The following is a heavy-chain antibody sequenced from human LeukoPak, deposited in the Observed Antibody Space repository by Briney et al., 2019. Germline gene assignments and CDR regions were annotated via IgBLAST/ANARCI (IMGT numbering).Heavy chain of an antibody. CDR2: ISTTGSSI. CDR1: GFTFSSYE. J-gene: IGHJ4*02. D-gene: IGHD6-19*01. Sequence: EGSLRLSCAASGFTFSSYEMNWVRQAPGKGLEWVSYISTTGSSIYYADSVKGRFTISRDNVKNLLYLQMNSLRAEDTAVYYCARVQRGIAVALDYWGQGTLATVSS. V-gene: IGHV3-48*03. CDR3: ARVQRGIAVALDY.